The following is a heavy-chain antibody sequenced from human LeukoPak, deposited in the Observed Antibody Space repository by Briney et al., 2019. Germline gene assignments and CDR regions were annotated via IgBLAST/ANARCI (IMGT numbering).Heavy chain of an antibody. V-gene: IGHV4-59*01. D-gene: IGHD2-2*01. CDR1: GGFISSYY. J-gene: IGHJ5*02. CDR3: ARRGDDCSSTSCYYYGGYNWFDP. Sequence: SETLSLTCTVSGGFISSYYWSWIRQPPGKGLEWIGYIYYSGSTNYNPSLKSRVTISVDTSKNQFSLKLSSVTAADTAVYYCARRGDDCSSTSCYYYGGYNWFDPWGQGTLVTVSS. CDR2: IYYSGST.